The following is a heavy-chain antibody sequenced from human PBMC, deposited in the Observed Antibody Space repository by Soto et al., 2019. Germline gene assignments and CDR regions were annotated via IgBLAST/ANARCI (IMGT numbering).Heavy chain of an antibody. V-gene: IGHV1-2*04. Sequence: QVQLVQSGAEVRKPGASVTVSCRSSGDYFNDYYIHWVRQAPGQGFEWMGWINPNGGVTKYAQKFQGWVSMTRDTSIRTVYMQLSMLRSDDTAVYYCARESGGATATLDYYYFYMDVWGTGTTVTVSS. CDR1: GDYFNDYY. CDR2: INPNGGVT. D-gene: IGHD5-12*01. CDR3: ARESGGATATLDYYYFYMDV. J-gene: IGHJ6*03.